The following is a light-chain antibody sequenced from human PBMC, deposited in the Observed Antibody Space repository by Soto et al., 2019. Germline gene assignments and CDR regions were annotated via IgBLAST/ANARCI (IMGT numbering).Light chain of an antibody. Sequence: QSALTQPASVSGSPGQSITISRTGTSSDVGNYNLVSWYQQHPGKAPKFMIYEVNKRPSGVSNRFSGSKSGNTASLTISGLQADDEADYYCCSYAGNSSYVVFGGGTKRTVL. CDR3: CSYAGNSSYVV. V-gene: IGLV2-23*02. J-gene: IGLJ2*01. CDR1: SSDVGNYNL. CDR2: EVN.